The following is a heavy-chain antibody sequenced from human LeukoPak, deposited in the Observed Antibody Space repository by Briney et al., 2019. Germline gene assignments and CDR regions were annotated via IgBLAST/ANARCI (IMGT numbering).Heavy chain of an antibody. J-gene: IGHJ6*02. Sequence: SETLSLTCTVSGGSINSGNYYWCWIRQPPGKGLEWIGYIYYSGSPYYNPSLKSRVTISVDTSKNQVSLKLSSVTAADTAVYYCASSQYYDILTGLYYYGMDVWGQGTTVTVSS. CDR2: IYYSGSP. D-gene: IGHD3-9*01. CDR1: GGSINSGNYY. CDR3: ASSQYYDILTGLYYYGMDV. V-gene: IGHV4-30-4*01.